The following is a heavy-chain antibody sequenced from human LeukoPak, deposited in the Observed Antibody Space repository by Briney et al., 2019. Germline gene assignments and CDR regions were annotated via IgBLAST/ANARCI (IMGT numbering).Heavy chain of an antibody. J-gene: IGHJ4*02. CDR2: IRYDGSNK. Sequence: PGGSRRPSCAASGFTLSTNGTHWGRQAPGKGLGGGAVIRYDGSNKYYASSVKGRFTISRDNCKNTLYLQMISLRAEDTAVYYCARDGGFRTGYFDYWGQGTLVTVSS. CDR3: ARDGGFRTGYFDY. D-gene: IGHD3-10*01. V-gene: IGHV3-33*01. CDR1: GFTLSTNG.